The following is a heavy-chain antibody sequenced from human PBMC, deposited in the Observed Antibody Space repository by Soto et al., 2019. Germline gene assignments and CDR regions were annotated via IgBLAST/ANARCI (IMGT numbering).Heavy chain of an antibody. CDR1: GFTFSSYG. Sequence: PGGSLRLSCAASGFTFSSYGMHWVRQAPGKGLEWVAVISYDGSNKYYADSVKGRFTISRDNSKNTLYLQMNSLRAEDTAVYYCAKDQAPYSYVSDYWGQGTLVTVSS. CDR2: ISYDGSNK. D-gene: IGHD5-18*01. J-gene: IGHJ4*02. V-gene: IGHV3-30*18. CDR3: AKDQAPYSYVSDY.